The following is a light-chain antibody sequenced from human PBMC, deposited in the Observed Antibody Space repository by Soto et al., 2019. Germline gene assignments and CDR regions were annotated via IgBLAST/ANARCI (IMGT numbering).Light chain of an antibody. V-gene: IGLV1-47*01. CDR2: KNN. CDR3: AVWDDSLSGRV. Sequence: QSVLTQPPSASGTPGQRVTISCSGSSSNIGSNTVNWYQQLPGTAPKLLIYKNNQRPSGVPDRFSGSKSGTSASLAISGLRSEDEADYYCAVWDDSLSGRVFGGGTKLTVL. CDR1: SSNIGSNT. J-gene: IGLJ2*01.